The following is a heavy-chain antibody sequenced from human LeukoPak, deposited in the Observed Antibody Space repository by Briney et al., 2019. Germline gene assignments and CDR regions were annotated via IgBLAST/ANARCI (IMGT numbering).Heavy chain of an antibody. D-gene: IGHD5-18*01. CDR2: ISPNSGGT. Sequence: ASVKVSCKASGYTFIGYHIHWVRQAPGHGLEWMGWISPNSGGTNYAQKFQGRVTMTRDTSISTAYMELSRLRSDDTAVYYCARVSARGYSYVHYWGQGTLVTVSS. J-gene: IGHJ4*02. V-gene: IGHV1-2*02. CDR1: GYTFIGYH. CDR3: ARVSARGYSYVHY.